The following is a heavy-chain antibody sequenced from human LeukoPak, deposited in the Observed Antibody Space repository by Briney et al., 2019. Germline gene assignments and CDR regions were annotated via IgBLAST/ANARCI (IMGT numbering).Heavy chain of an antibody. CDR2: INPSGGST. J-gene: IGHJ6*02. CDR3: ARDRNWNSLYYYYGMDV. D-gene: IGHD1-7*01. Sequence: ASVKVSCKASGYTFTSYYMHWVRQAPGQGVEWMGIINPSGGSTSYAQKFQGRVTMTRDTSTSTVYMELSSLRSEDTAVYYCARDRNWNSLYYYYGMDVWGQGTTVTVSS. CDR1: GYTFTSYY. V-gene: IGHV1-46*01.